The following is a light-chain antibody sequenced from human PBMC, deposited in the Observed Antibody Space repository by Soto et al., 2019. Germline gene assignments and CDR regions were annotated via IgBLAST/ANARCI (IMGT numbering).Light chain of an antibody. CDR1: QDIRTE. V-gene: IGKV1-6*01. CDR3: LQDYKYPRT. Sequence: ALQMTQSPSSLSASVGDRVTITCRASQDIRTELGWYQQKPGKAPKLLIYGATALQSGVPSRFSGSGSGTDFTLTISGLQPEDVATYYCLQDYKYPRTFGQGTKVDIK. J-gene: IGKJ1*01. CDR2: GAT.